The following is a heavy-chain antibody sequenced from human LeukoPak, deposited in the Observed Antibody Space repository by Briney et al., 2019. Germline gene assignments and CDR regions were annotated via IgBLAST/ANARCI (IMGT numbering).Heavy chain of an antibody. D-gene: IGHD3-10*02. CDR3: AGDVHI. V-gene: IGHV3-7*01. CDR2: IKQDGSEK. Sequence: GGSLRLSCAASGFTFSSYWVSWVRQAPGKGLKWVANIKQDGSEKYYVDSVKGRFTISRDNAKNSLYLQMNSLRAEDTAVYYCAGDVHIWGQGTMVTVSS. J-gene: IGHJ3*02. CDR1: GFTFSSYW.